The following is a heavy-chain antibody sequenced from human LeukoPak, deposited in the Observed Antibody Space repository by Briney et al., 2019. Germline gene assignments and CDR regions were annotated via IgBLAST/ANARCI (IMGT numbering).Heavy chain of an antibody. Sequence: RASVKVSCKTSGYPFTTYEINWVRQDAGQGLEWMGWVHPDTGYADYAQKFQGRVTMTSDTSISTAYMELSSLRSDETAVYFCARGPRNDPWGQGTLVTVSS. V-gene: IGHV1-8*01. D-gene: IGHD1-14*01. J-gene: IGHJ5*02. CDR2: VHPDTGYA. CDR1: GYPFTTYE. CDR3: ARGPRNDP.